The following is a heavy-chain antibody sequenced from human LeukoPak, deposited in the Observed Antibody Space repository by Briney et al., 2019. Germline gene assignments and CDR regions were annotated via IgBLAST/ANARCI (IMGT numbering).Heavy chain of an antibody. Sequence: SETLSLSCTVSSGSISSYYWSWIRQPAGKGLEWIGRIYTSGSTDYNSSLKSRVAMSLDTSKNQFSLKLRSVTAADTAVYYCARDWNAGSGWFLWFAPWGQGPLVTVSS. V-gene: IGHV4-4*07. J-gene: IGHJ5*02. CDR2: IYTSGST. D-gene: IGHD6-19*01. CDR1: SGSISSYY. CDR3: ARDWNAGSGWFLWFAP.